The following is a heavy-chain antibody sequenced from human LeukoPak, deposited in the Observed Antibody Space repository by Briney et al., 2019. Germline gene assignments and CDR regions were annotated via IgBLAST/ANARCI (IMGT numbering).Heavy chain of an antibody. Sequence: SETLSLTCTVSGYSISSGYYWGRIRQPPGRGLEWIGSIYHSGSTYYNPSLKSRVTISVDTSKNQFSLKLSSVTAADTAVYYCARDPFITIFGVVIRRDYWGQGTLVTVSS. CDR3: ARDPFITIFGVVIRRDY. CDR1: GYSISSGYY. CDR2: IYHSGST. D-gene: IGHD3-3*01. V-gene: IGHV4-38-2*02. J-gene: IGHJ4*02.